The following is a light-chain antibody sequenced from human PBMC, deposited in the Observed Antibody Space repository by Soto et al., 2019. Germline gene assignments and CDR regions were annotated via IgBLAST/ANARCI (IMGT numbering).Light chain of an antibody. V-gene: IGKV3-11*01. Sequence: EIVLTQSPATLSLSPGERVTLSCRASQSVSSYLAWYHQKPGQAPRLLIYDASNRATGIPARFSGSGSGTDFTLTISSLEPEDFAVYYCQQRSNWPTFGPGTKVDIK. J-gene: IGKJ3*01. CDR3: QQRSNWPT. CDR2: DAS. CDR1: QSVSSY.